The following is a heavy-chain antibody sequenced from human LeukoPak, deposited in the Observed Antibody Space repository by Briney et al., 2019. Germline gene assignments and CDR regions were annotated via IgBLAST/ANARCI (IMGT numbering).Heavy chain of an antibody. J-gene: IGHJ4*02. Sequence: GGSLRLSCAASGFTFSSYGMHWVRQAPGKGLEGVAVIWYDGSNKYYADSVKGRFTISRDDSKSTLYLQMNSLRPEDTAVYYCAKEKLPSGYSFLTDYWGQGTLVTVSS. CDR3: AKEKLPSGYSFLTDY. V-gene: IGHV3-30*02. CDR2: IWYDGSNK. CDR1: GFTFSSYG. D-gene: IGHD5-18*01.